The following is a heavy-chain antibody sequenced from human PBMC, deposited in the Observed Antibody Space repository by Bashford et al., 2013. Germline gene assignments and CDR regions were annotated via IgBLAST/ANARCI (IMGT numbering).Heavy chain of an antibody. J-gene: IGHJ5*02. D-gene: IGHD4-11*01. Sequence: ASVKVSCKASGYTFSTYVIHWVRQAPGQRLEWMGWINAGSGNTKYSQKFQGRVTMTRDTSISTAYMELSRLRSDDTAVYYCARAGHVMTTENWFDPWGQGTLVTVSS. CDR1: GYTFSTYV. CDR3: ARAGHVMTTENWFDP. V-gene: IGHV1-3*01. CDR2: INAGSGNT.